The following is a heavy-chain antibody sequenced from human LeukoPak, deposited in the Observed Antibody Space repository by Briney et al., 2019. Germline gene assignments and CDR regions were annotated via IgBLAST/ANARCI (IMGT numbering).Heavy chain of an antibody. CDR3: AKDPQLRGATTPSFFDY. CDR1: GFTFSGSA. V-gene: IGHV3-23*01. D-gene: IGHD1-26*01. Sequence: PGGSLRLSCAASGFTFSGSAMSWVRQAPGKGLEWISSSGDSDGSTYYADSLKGRFTISRDNSKNTLYLQMNSLRAEDTAVYYCAKDPQLRGATTPSFFDYWGQGTLVTVSS. CDR2: SGDSDGST. J-gene: IGHJ4*02.